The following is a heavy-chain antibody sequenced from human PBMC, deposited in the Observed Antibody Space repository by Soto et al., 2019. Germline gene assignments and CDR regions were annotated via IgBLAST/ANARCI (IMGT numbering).Heavy chain of an antibody. V-gene: IGHV1-18*01. CDR1: GYTFTSYG. CDR3: ARGRYGDY. CDR2: ISAHNGNT. Sequence: QVYLVQSGAEVKKPGASVKVSCKASGYTFTSYGITWVRQAPGQGLEWMGWISAHNGNTDYAQRLQGGVIVTRATSSSTAYMELRSLRSDDTAVYYCARGRYGDYWGQGALVTVSS. D-gene: IGHD1-1*01. J-gene: IGHJ4*02.